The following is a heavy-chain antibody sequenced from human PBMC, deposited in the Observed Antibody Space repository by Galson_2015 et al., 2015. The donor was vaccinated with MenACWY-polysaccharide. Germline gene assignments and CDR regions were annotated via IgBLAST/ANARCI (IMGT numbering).Heavy chain of an antibody. V-gene: IGHV6-1*01. CDR1: GDSVSGPSVA. J-gene: IGHJ4*02. Sequence: CAISGDSVSGPSVAWNWIRQSPSRGLEWLGRTYFRSKWYSDYAESVKSRISINADTSKNQFSLQLNSVIPEDTAVYYCARGLAVTGYYFDYWGQGTLVTVSS. CDR3: ARGLAVTGYYFDY. CDR2: TYFRSKWYS. D-gene: IGHD6-19*01.